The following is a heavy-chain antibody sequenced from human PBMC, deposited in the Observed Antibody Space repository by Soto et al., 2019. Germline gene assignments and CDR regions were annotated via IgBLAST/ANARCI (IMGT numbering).Heavy chain of an antibody. J-gene: IGHJ4*02. Sequence: VHMVESGGGVVQPGKSLRLSSETSGFTFKFYGMHWVRQAPGKGLECVAVISHDGNTHYYADSVKGRFTISRDNSKNTLYLLMNSLRLDDSSTYYCAKDRGGDCPDNSCYFGADYWGQGALVTVSS. CDR1: GFTFKFYG. CDR2: ISHDGNTH. CDR3: AKDRGGDCPDNSCYFGADY. D-gene: IGHD2-2*01. V-gene: IGHV3-30*18.